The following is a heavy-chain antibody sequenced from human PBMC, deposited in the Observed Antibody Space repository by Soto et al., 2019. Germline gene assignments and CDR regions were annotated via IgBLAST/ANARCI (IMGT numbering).Heavy chain of an antibody. Sequence: GGSLRLSCAASVFTFTRYSMNWVRQAPGKGLEWVSSISSTTNYIYYGDSMKGRFTISRDNAKNPLYLEMNSLRAEDTAVYYCARESEDLTSNFDYWGQGTLVTVSS. V-gene: IGHV3-21*06. CDR3: ARESEDLTSNFDY. J-gene: IGHJ4*02. CDR2: ISSTTNYI. CDR1: VFTFTRYS.